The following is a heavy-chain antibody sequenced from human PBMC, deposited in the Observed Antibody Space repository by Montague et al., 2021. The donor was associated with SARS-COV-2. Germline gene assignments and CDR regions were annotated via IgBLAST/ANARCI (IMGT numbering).Heavy chain of an antibody. CDR3: ARDLRVGGGITGTTASDD. D-gene: IGHD1-20*01. Sequence: SLRLSCAASGFTFSSDWMHWVRQASGKGPVWVSRTNPDGGEIDYADFVKGRFTTSRDNAKNTLYLQMNSLGAEDTAIYYCARDLRVGGGITGTTASDDWGQGTLVTVSS. CDR2: TNPDGGEI. V-gene: IGHV3-74*01. CDR1: GFTFSSDW. J-gene: IGHJ4*02.